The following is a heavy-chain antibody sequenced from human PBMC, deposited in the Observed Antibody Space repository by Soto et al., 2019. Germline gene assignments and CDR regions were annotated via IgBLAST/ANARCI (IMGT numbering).Heavy chain of an antibody. V-gene: IGHV1-3*01. J-gene: IGHJ4*02. CDR3: AKGLSPSYIDTLTGPDY. Sequence: RASVKVSCKASGYTFTSYAMHWVRQAPGQRLEWMGWINAGNGNTKYSQKFQGRVTITRDTSASTAYMELSSLRSEDTAVYYCAKGLSPSYIDTLTGPDYWGQGTRVTVSS. CDR1: GYTFTSYA. D-gene: IGHD3-9*01. CDR2: INAGNGNT.